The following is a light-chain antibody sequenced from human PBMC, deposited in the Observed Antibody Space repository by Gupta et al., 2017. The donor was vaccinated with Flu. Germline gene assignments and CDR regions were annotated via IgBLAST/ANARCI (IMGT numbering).Light chain of an antibody. V-gene: IGKV1-39*01. CDR3: QQPNSRPPDT. CDR1: QNIGIS. CDR2: AAS. Sequence: DTVSISCRASQNIGISLVWYQQKPGKAPQLIIYAASNWPTGIPSRFSGSGSGTDFTLTITGLEPEDFAGYYCQQPNSRPPDTFGQGTKLEI. J-gene: IGKJ2*01.